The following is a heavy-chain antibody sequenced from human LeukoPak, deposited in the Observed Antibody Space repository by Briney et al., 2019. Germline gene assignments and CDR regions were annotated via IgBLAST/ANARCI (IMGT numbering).Heavy chain of an antibody. V-gene: IGHV3-7*01. CDR1: GFTFSNYW. Sequence: PGGSLRLSCVASGFTFSNYWMGWVRQTPGKGLEWVANIKEDGSEKFYEDSVKGRFTISRDNAKNSLYLQMNSLRVEDTALYYCTRDGSGWSNYWGQGTPVTASS. CDR2: IKEDGSEK. J-gene: IGHJ4*02. CDR3: TRDGSGWSNY. D-gene: IGHD6-19*01.